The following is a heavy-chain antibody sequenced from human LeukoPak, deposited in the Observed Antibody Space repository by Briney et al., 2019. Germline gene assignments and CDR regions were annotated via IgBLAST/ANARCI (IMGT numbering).Heavy chain of an antibody. D-gene: IGHD3-10*01. CDR2: ISSSGNTI. CDR3: ARGGGYYGSGSLHYYYYGMDV. Sequence: GGSLRLSCAASGFTFSSYEMNWVRQAPGKGLEWVSYISSSGNTIYYADSVKGRFTISRDNAKNSLYLQMNSLRAEDTAVYYCARGGGYYGSGSLHYYYYGMDVWGQGTTVTVSS. V-gene: IGHV3-48*03. CDR1: GFTFSSYE. J-gene: IGHJ6*02.